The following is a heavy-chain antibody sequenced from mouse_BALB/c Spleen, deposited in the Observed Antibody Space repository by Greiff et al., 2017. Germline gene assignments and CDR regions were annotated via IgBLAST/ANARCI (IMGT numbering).Heavy chain of an antibody. CDR3: ARSTARAFAY. V-gene: IGHV1-80*01. J-gene: IGHJ3*01. CDR1: GYAFSSYW. CDR2: IYPGDGDT. Sequence: VQLQESGAELVRPGSSVKISCKASGYAFSSYWMNWVKQRPGQGLEWIGQIYPGDGDTNYNGKFKGKATLTADKSSSTAYMQLSSLTSEDSAVYFCARSTARAFAYWGQGTLVTVSA. D-gene: IGHD3-2*01.